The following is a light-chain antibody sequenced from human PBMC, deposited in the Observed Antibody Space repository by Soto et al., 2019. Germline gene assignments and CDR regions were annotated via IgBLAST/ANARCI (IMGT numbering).Light chain of an antibody. CDR3: QQYYNVPWT. Sequence: DIVMTQSPDSLAVSLGERATSNGQSGQSILFSSNNKNYLAWYQQKPGQPPKLLISWASTRESGVPDRFSGRGSGTDFTLTISSLQAEDVAVYYCQQYYNVPWTFGQGTKVDIK. CDR2: WAS. J-gene: IGKJ1*01. V-gene: IGKV4-1*01. CDR1: QSILFSSNNKNY.